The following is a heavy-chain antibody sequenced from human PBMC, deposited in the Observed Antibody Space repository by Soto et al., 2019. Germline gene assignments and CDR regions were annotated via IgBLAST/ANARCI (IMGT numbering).Heavy chain of an antibody. CDR2: IWYDGSNK. CDR3: ARDQQWLVRFYFDF. D-gene: IGHD6-19*01. Sequence: PGGSLRLSCAASGFTFSSDGMHWVRQAPGKGLEWVAVIWYDGSNKYYADSVKGRFTISRDNSKNTLYLQMNSLRAEDTAVYYCARDQQWLVRFYFDFWGQGTLVTVSS. J-gene: IGHJ4*02. CDR1: GFTFSSDG. V-gene: IGHV3-33*01.